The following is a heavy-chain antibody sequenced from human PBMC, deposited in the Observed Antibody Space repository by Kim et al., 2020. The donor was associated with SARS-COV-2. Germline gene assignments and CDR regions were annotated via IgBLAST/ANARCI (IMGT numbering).Heavy chain of an antibody. D-gene: IGHD5-12*01. CDR1: GFTFSSYA. CDR3: AKSCGQWLRCFDY. CDR2: ISGSGGST. Sequence: GRSLRLSCAASGFTFSSYAMSWVRQAPGKGLEWVSAISGSGGSTYYANSVKGRFTISRDNSKNTLYLQMNSLRAEDTAVYYCAKSCGQWLRCFDYWGQGTLVTVSS. V-gene: IGHV3-23*01. J-gene: IGHJ4*02.